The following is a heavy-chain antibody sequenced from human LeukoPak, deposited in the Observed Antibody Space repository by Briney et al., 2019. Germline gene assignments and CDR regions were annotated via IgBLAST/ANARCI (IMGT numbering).Heavy chain of an antibody. V-gene: IGHV3-48*03. CDR3: ARDMIPAAIYYYYYGMDV. Sequence: GGSLRLSCAASGFTFSSYEMNWVRQAPGKGLEWVSYISSSGSTIYYADSAKGRFTISRDNAKNSLYLQMNSLRAEDTAVYYCARDMIPAAIYYYYYGMDVWGQGTTVTVSS. CDR2: ISSSGSTI. J-gene: IGHJ6*02. CDR1: GFTFSSYE. D-gene: IGHD2-2*01.